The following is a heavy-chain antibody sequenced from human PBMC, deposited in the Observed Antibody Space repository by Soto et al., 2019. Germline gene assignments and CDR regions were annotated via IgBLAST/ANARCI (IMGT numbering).Heavy chain of an antibody. V-gene: IGHV4-4*02. D-gene: IGHD3-10*01. Sequence: SETLSLTCAVSSASLNSNNWWSWVRQPPGKGLEWIGEIYHSGSTNYNPSLKSRVTISVDKSKNQFSLKLNSVTAADTAVYYCARVQYYYGSGSQGYYYYYMDVWGKGTTVTVSS. CDR2: IYHSGST. J-gene: IGHJ6*03. CDR1: SASLNSNNW. CDR3: ARVQYYYGSGSQGYYYYYMDV.